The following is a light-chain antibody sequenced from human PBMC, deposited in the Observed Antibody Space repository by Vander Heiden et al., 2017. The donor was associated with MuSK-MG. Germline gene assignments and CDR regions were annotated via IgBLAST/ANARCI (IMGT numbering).Light chain of an antibody. Sequence: EIVLTQSPGTLSLSPGERATLTCRASQSVTSSYLAWYQHKPGQAPRLLIYGASSRATGIPDRFSGSGSGTDFTLTISSLEPEDFAVYYWQQYGTSHTFGQGTKLEIE. J-gene: IGKJ2*01. V-gene: IGKV3-20*01. CDR1: QSVTSSY. CDR2: GAS. CDR3: QQYGTSHT.